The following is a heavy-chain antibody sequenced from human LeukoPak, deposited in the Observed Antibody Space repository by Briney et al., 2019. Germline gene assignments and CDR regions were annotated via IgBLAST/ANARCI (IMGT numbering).Heavy chain of an antibody. V-gene: IGHV4-30-2*01. J-gene: IGHJ4*02. CDR2: MYHGGST. Sequence: SQTLSLTCAVSGGSISSGGYSWSWIRQPPGKGLEWIGYMYHGGSTYYNPSLEGRVTISVDRSKNQLSLKVSSVTAADTAVYYCARDPPEDEWNSLDSWGQGILVTVSS. CDR3: ARDPPEDEWNSLDS. D-gene: IGHD1-7*01. CDR1: GGSISSGGYS.